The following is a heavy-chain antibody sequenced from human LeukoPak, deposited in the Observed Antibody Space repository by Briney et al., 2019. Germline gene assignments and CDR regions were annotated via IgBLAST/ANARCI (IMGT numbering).Heavy chain of an antibody. CDR2: MNPNSGNT. J-gene: IGHJ4*02. D-gene: IGHD6-13*01. CDR1: GYTFTSYD. CDR3: ARGHVIAAAVS. Sequence: ASVKVSCKASGYTFTSYDINWVTHATGQGLEWMGWMNPNSGNTGYAQKFQGRVTMTRNTSISTAYMELSSLRSEDTAVYYCARGHVIAAAVSWGQGTLVTVSS. V-gene: IGHV1-8*01.